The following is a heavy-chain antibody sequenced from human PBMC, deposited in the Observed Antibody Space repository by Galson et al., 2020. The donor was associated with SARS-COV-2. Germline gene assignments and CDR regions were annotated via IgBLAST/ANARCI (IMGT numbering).Heavy chain of an antibody. Sequence: GGSLRLSCAASGFTFSSYAMHWVRQAPGKGLEWVAVISYDGSNKYYADSVKGRFTISRDNSKNTLYLQMNSLRAEDTAVYYCARPYSGSYLGWFDPWGQGTLVTVSS. CDR2: ISYDGSNK. J-gene: IGHJ5*02. CDR1: GFTFSSYA. D-gene: IGHD1-26*01. V-gene: IGHV3-30*04. CDR3: ARPYSGSYLGWFDP.